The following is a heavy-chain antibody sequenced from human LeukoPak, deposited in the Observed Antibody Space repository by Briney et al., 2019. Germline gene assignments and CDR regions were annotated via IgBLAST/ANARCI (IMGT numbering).Heavy chain of an antibody. V-gene: IGHV1-8*03. CDR2: MNPNSGNT. CDR3: ARGRSSGWYVDTHHHDY. J-gene: IGHJ4*02. CDR1: GYTFTGYF. Sequence: ASVKVSCKASGYTFTGYFMHWVRQATGQGLEWMGWMNPNSGNTGYAQKFQGRVTITRNTSISTAYMELSSLRSEDTAVYYCARGRSSGWYVDTHHHDYWGQGTLVTVSS. D-gene: IGHD6-19*01.